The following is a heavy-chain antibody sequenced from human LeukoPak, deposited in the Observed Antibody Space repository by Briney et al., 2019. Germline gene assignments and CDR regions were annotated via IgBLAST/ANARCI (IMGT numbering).Heavy chain of an antibody. V-gene: IGHV1-2*02. CDR1: GYTFTGYY. CDR3: ARTAPHYDVWSGYYGSLFDY. D-gene: IGHD3-3*01. J-gene: IGHJ4*02. CDR2: INPNSGGT. Sequence: GASVKVSCKASGYTFTGYYMHWVRQAPGQGLEWMGWINPNSGGTNYAQKFQGRVTMTRDTSISTAYMELSRLRSDDTAVYYCARTAPHYDVWSGYYGSLFDYWGQGTLFTVSS.